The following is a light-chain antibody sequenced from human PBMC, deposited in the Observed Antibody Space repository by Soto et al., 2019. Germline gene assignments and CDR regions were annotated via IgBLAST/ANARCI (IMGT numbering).Light chain of an antibody. Sequence: EIVLTQSPVTLSVSPGGSAALSCRASQSVRGNLAWYQQKPGQSPRLLIYGASSRATGIPVRFSGSGSGTEFTLTISRLQSEDFAVYYCQQYNNWPFITFGQGTRLEIK. J-gene: IGKJ5*01. CDR2: GAS. CDR3: QQYNNWPFIT. CDR1: QSVRGN. V-gene: IGKV3-15*01.